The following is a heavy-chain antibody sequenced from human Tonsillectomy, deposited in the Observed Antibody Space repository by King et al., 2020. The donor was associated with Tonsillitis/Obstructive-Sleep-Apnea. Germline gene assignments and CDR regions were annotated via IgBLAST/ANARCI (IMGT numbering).Heavy chain of an antibody. V-gene: IGHV3-23*04. CDR3: AKGGLRFLGWLLCRYYYYYGMDV. D-gene: IGHD3-3*01. CDR1: GFTFSSYA. CDR2: ISGSGGST. J-gene: IGHJ6*02. Sequence: QLVQSGGGLVQPGGSLRLSCAASGFTFSSYAMSWVRQAPGKGLEWVSAISGSGGSTYYADSVKGRFTISRDNSKNTLYLQMNSLRAEDTAVYYCAKGGLRFLGWLLCRYYYYYGMDVWGQGTTVTVSS.